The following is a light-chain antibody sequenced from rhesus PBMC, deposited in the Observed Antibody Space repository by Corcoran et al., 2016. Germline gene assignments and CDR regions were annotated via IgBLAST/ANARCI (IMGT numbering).Light chain of an antibody. CDR2: DDS. Sequence: SYELTQPPSVSVSPGQTARITCGGDNIGSKRVHWYQQKPAQAPVLVIYDDSERPSGIPERFSGSNSGNTATLTISGVEAGDEADYYCQVWDSSSKYIFGAGTRLTVL. CDR1: NIGSKR. V-gene: IGLV3-34*01. CDR3: QVWDSSSKYI. J-gene: IGLJ1*01.